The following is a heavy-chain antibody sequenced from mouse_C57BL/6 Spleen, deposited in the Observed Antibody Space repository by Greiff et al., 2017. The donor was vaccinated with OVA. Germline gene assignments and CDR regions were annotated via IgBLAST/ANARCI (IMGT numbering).Heavy chain of an antibody. Sequence: QVQLQQSGPELVKPGASVKISCKASGYAFSSSWMNWVKQRPGKGLEWIGRIYPGDGDTNYNGKFKGKATLTADKSSSTAYMQLSSLTSEDSAVYFCAREAAQATSYFDYWGQGTTLTGSS. V-gene: IGHV1-82*01. D-gene: IGHD3-2*02. CDR2: IYPGDGDT. CDR1: GYAFSSSW. J-gene: IGHJ2*01. CDR3: AREAAQATSYFDY.